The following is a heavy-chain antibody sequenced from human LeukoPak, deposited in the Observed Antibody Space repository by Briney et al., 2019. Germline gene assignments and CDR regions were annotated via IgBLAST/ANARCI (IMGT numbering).Heavy chain of an antibody. Sequence: SETLSLTCTVSGGSISSYYWSWIRQPAGKGLEWIGRIYTSGSTNYNPSLKSRVTMSVDTSKNQFSLKLSSVTAADTAVYYCASDLCTNGVCYYFDYWGQGTLVTVSS. CDR2: IYTSGST. V-gene: IGHV4-4*07. CDR1: GGSISSYY. J-gene: IGHJ4*02. D-gene: IGHD2-8*01. CDR3: ASDLCTNGVCYYFDY.